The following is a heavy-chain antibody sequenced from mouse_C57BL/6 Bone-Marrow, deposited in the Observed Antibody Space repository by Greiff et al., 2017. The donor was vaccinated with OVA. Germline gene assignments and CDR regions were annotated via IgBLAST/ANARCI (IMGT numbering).Heavy chain of an antibody. D-gene: IGHD1-1*01. CDR2: ISSGGDYI. Sequence: EVKLVESGEGLVKPGGSLKLSCAASGFTFSSYAMSWVRQTPEKRLEWVAYISSGGDYIYYADTVKGRFTISRDNARNTLYLQMSSLKSEDTAMYYCTREIGYYGSSFDYWGQGTTLTVSS. J-gene: IGHJ2*01. CDR3: TREIGYYGSSFDY. CDR1: GFTFSSYA. V-gene: IGHV5-9-1*02.